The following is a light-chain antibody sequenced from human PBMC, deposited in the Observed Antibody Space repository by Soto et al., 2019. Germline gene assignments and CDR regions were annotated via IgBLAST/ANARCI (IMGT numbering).Light chain of an antibody. Sequence: DIQMTQSPSSLSVSVRDRVTITCRASQSIATFLHWYQQKPGKAPKLLNYASFNLQSGVPSRFSGSGSGTDFTLTISSLQPEDFATYYCQQSYNIPYTFGQGTKLEIK. CDR1: QSIATF. CDR3: QQSYNIPYT. J-gene: IGKJ2*01. CDR2: ASF. V-gene: IGKV1-39*01.